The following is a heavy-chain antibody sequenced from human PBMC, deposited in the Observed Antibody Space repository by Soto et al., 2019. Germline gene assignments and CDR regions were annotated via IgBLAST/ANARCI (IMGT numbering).Heavy chain of an antibody. CDR3: ARHAYDFWSGHPNPRYYYGMDV. D-gene: IGHD3-3*01. Sequence: GESLKISCKGSGYSFTSYWIGWVRQMPGKGLEWMGIIYPGDSNTRYSPSLQGQVTISVDKSISTAYLQWSSLKATDTAMYYCARHAYDFWSGHPNPRYYYGMDVWGQGTTVPVSS. CDR1: GYSFTSYW. CDR2: IYPGDSNT. J-gene: IGHJ6*02. V-gene: IGHV5-51*01.